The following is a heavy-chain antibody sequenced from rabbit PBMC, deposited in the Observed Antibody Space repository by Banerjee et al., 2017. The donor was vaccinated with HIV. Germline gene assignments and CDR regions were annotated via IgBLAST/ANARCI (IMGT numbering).Heavy chain of an antibody. CDR1: GFSFSSSYY. D-gene: IGHD6-1*01. J-gene: IGHJ6*01. Sequence: QEQLVESGGGLVQPEGSLTLTCTASGFSFSSSYYMCWVRQAPGKGLEWTACVDGGSSHITYYASWARGRFTISKTSSTTVTLQMTSLTAADTATYFCARRDGGYVAYGYAYYGMDLWGPGTLVT. CDR2: VDGGSSHIT. V-gene: IGHV1S45*01. CDR3: ARRDGGYVAYGYAYYGMDL.